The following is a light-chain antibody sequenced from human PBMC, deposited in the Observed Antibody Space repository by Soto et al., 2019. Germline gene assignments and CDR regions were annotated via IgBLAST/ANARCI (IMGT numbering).Light chain of an antibody. J-gene: IGKJ2*01. CDR3: QQYDNWPPYT. CDR1: QSVSSN. Sequence: EIVMTQSPATLSVSPGERATLSCRASQSVSSNLAWYQQRPGQAPRLLIYGASTRATGIPARFSGSGSGTEFTLTISSLQSEDFAVYCCQQYDNWPPYTFGQGTKLAIK. CDR2: GAS. V-gene: IGKV3-15*01.